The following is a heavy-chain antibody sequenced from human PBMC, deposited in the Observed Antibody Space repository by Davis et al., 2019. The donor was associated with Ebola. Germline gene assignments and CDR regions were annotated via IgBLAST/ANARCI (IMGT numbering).Heavy chain of an antibody. Sequence: GESLKISCAASGFTVSSNYMSWVRQAPGKGLEWVSVIYSGGSTYYADSVEGRFTISRDNSKNTLYLQMNSLRAEDTAVYYCASNYPYYYYGMDVWGQGTTVTVSS. CDR2: IYSGGST. V-gene: IGHV3-66*01. D-gene: IGHD4-11*01. J-gene: IGHJ6*02. CDR3: ASNYPYYYYGMDV. CDR1: GFTVSSNY.